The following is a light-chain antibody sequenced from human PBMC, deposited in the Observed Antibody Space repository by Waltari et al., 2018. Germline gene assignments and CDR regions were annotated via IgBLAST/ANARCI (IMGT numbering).Light chain of an antibody. CDR3: SSYTSSYNYV. CDR2: DVS. Sequence: QSALTQPASLSGPPGQSITISCTGTSRELGPYNLVPWYQQHPGKAPTLMIFDVSNRPSGVSNRFSGSKSDNTASLTISGLLAEDEADYYCSSYTSSYNYVFGTATKVTVL. J-gene: IGLJ1*01. CDR1: SRELGPYNL. V-gene: IGLV2-14*01.